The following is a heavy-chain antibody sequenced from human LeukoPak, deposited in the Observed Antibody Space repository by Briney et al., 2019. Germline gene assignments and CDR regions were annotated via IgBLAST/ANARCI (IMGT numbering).Heavy chain of an antibody. Sequence: ASVTVSFKASGYTFTGYYMHWVRQAPAPGLEWMGWINPNSGGTNYAQKVHGRVTITIDTSISTAYMELSRLKSDDTAVYYCARDDTDIVVVPAAARPLWFDPWGQGTLVTVSS. D-gene: IGHD2-2*01. CDR1: GYTFTGYY. J-gene: IGHJ5*02. CDR3: ARDDTDIVVVPAAARPLWFDP. V-gene: IGHV1-2*02. CDR2: INPNSGGT.